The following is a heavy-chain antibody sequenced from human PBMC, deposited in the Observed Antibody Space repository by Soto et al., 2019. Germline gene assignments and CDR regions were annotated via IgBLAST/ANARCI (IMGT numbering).Heavy chain of an antibody. V-gene: IGHV4-34*01. Sequence: SETXSLTCAVYGGSFRGYYWSWIRQTPGKGLEWIGEINHSGSTNYNPSLKSRVTISVDTSKNQFSLKLSSVTAADTAVYYCARERVAGVPDYWGQGTLVTVSS. CDR1: GGSFRGYY. J-gene: IGHJ4*02. CDR3: ARERVAGVPDY. D-gene: IGHD6-19*01. CDR2: INHSGST.